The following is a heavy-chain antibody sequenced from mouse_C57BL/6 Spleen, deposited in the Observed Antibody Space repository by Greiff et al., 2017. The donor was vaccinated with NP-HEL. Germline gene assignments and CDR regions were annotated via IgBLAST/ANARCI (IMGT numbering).Heavy chain of an antibody. CDR2: IYPGDGDN. CDR3: ARDYSNFLDY. J-gene: IGHJ2*01. CDR1: GYAFSSSW. Sequence: QVQLKESGPELVKPGASVKISCKASGYAFSSSWMNWVKQRPGKGLEWIGRIYPGDGDNNYNGKFKGKATLTADKSSSTAYMQLSSLTSEDSAVYFCARDYSNFLDYWGQGTTLTVSS. D-gene: IGHD2-5*01. V-gene: IGHV1-82*01.